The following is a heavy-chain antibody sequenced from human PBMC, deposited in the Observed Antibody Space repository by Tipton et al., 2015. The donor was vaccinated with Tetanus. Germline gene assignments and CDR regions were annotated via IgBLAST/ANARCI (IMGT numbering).Heavy chain of an antibody. J-gene: IGHJ4*02. CDR2: IYESGDT. CDR1: GGSIRGGTFY. D-gene: IGHD3-3*01. CDR3: AGHQSGFFSLFDY. V-gene: IGHV4-39*01. Sequence: TLSLTCTVSGGSIRGGTFYWGWIRQPPGKGLEWIGSIYESGDTYYIPSLKSRVTISVDTSKNQFSLNLNSMAAADTGVYYCAGHQSGFFSLFDYWGQGNLVTVSS.